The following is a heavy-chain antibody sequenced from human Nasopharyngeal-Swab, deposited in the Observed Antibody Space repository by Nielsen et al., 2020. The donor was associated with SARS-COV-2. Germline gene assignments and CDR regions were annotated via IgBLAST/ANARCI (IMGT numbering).Heavy chain of an antibody. CDR2: ISGNGGTT. Sequence: VRQAPGKGLEWVSVISGNGGTTYYADSVKGRFTISRDNSQNTLFLQMNSLRAEDTAVYYCARDGLDYDFWSAYFMDVWGQGTTVTVS. D-gene: IGHD3-3*01. J-gene: IGHJ6*02. V-gene: IGHV3-23*01. CDR3: ARDGLDYDFWSAYFMDV.